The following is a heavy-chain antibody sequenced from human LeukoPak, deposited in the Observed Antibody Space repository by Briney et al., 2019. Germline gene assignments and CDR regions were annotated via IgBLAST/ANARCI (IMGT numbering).Heavy chain of an antibody. V-gene: IGHV1-69*13. J-gene: IGHJ4*02. CDR2: IIPIFGTA. D-gene: IGHD3-22*01. CDR1: GGTFSSYA. Sequence: AASVKVSCKASGGTFSSYAISWVRQAPGQGLEWMGGIIPIFGTANYAQKFQGRVTITPDESTSTAYMEMSSLRSEDTAVNYCARGTYYYDSSGYNYPPFDYWGQGTLVTVSS. CDR3: ARGTYYYDSSGYNYPPFDY.